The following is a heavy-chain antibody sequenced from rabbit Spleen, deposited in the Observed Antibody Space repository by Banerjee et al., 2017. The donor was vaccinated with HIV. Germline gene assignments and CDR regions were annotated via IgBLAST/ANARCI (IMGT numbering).Heavy chain of an antibody. CDR3: ARDLITVIGWNFNL. V-gene: IGHV1S45*01. Sequence: QEQLVESGGGLVKPGASLTLICTASGFSFSSGYDMSWVRQAPGKGLEWIACIDSGSSGFTYFASWAKGRFIMSRTSSTTVTLQMTSLTVADTATYFCARDLITVIGWNFNLWGPGTLVTVS. CDR1: GFSFSSGYD. CDR2: IDSGSSGFT. J-gene: IGHJ4*01. D-gene: IGHD1-1*01.